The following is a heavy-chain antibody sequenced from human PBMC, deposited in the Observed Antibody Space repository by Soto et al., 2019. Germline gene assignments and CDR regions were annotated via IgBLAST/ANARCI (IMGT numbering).Heavy chain of an antibody. Sequence: QVQLVQSGAEVKKPGSSVKVSCKASGGTFSSYAISWVRQAPGQGLEWMGGIIPIFGTANYAQKFQGRVTITGDESTSTAYMELSSLRSEDTAVYYCARVVVTASAGGYHYGMDVWGQGTTVTVSS. V-gene: IGHV1-69*12. CDR3: ARVVVTASAGGYHYGMDV. J-gene: IGHJ6*02. CDR1: GGTFSSYA. CDR2: IIPIFGTA. D-gene: IGHD2-21*02.